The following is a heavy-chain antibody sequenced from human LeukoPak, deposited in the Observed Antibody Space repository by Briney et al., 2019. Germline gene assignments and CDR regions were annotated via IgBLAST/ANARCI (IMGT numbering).Heavy chain of an antibody. CDR1: GFTFSSYA. D-gene: IGHD3-10*01. J-gene: IGHJ4*02. CDR3: SKERPEEYYASGSYFDY. V-gene: IGHV3-23*01. CDR2: ISSSGGGT. Sequence: GGSLRLSCAASGFTFSSYAMSWVRQAPGKGLEWVSSISSSGGGTYYADSVKGRFTISRDNSKNTLYLQMNSLRVEDTAMYYCSKERPEEYYASGSYFDYWSQGTLVTVSS.